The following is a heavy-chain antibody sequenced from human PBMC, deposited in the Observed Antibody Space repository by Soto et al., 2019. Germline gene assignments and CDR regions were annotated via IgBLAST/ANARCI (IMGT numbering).Heavy chain of an antibody. CDR1: GFTVSSNY. J-gene: IGHJ3*02. CDR2: IYSGGST. CDR3: ARDLRANYYDRSEGAFDI. D-gene: IGHD3-22*01. Sequence: EVQLVESGGGLVQPGGSLRLSCAASGFTVSSNYMSWVRQAPGKELEWVSVIYSGGSTYYADSVKGRFTISRDNSKNTLYLQLHSLGAEDTAVDYCARDLRANYYDRSEGAFDIWGQVTMVTVSS. V-gene: IGHV3-66*01.